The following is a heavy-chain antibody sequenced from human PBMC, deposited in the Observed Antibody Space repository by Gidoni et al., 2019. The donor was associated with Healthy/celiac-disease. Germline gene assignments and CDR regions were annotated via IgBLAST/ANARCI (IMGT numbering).Heavy chain of an antibody. CDR2: ISGSGGST. D-gene: IGHD3-3*01. J-gene: IGHJ6*02. CDR3: AKSSGSGYEPNYYDYGMDV. V-gene: IGHV3-23*01. Sequence: EVQLLESGGGLVQPGGSLRLSCAASGFTFRSYAMSWVRQAPGKGLEWVSAISGSGGSTYYADSVKGRFTISRDNSKNTLYLQMNSLRAEDTAVYYCAKSSGSGYEPNYYDYGMDVWGQGTTVTVSS. CDR1: GFTFRSYA.